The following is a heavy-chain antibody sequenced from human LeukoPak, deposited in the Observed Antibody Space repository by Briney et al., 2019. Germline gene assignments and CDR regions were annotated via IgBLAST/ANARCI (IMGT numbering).Heavy chain of an antibody. CDR3: ARDRGYNGYDEAFDM. CDR2: IGSSSTYI. Sequence: GGSLRLSCAASGFTFNSYTMNWVRQAPGKGLEWVSCIGSSSTYIYYADSVKGRFTISRDNAKNSLYLQMNSLRDEDTAVYYCARDRGYNGYDEAFDMWGQGTKVTVSS. V-gene: IGHV3-21*01. CDR1: GFTFNSYT. D-gene: IGHD5-12*01. J-gene: IGHJ3*02.